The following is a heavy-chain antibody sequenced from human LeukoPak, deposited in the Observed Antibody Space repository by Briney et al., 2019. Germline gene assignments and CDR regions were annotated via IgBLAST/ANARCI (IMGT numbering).Heavy chain of an antibody. J-gene: IGHJ6*04. V-gene: IGHV3-48*03. CDR2: ISSSGRTI. CDR3: AELGITMIGGV. D-gene: IGHD3-10*02. CDR1: GFTFSSYE. Sequence: PGGSLRLSCAASGFTFSSYEMNWVRQAPGKGLEWVSYISSSGRTIYYAYSVKGRFNISRDNAKNSLYLQMNSLRAEDTAVYYCAELGITMIGGVWGKGTTVTISS.